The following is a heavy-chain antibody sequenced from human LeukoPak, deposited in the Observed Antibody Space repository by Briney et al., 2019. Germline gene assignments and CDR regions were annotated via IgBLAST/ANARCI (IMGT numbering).Heavy chain of an antibody. Sequence: GGSLRLSCAASGFTFDDYAMHWVRQAPGKGLEWVSGISWNSGSIGYADSVEGRFTISRDNAKNSLYLQMNSLRAEDMALYYCAKGLWEGIVVLFDYWGQGTLVTVSS. V-gene: IGHV3-9*03. J-gene: IGHJ4*02. CDR3: AKGLWEGIVVLFDY. CDR1: GFTFDDYA. CDR2: ISWNSGSI. D-gene: IGHD2-2*01.